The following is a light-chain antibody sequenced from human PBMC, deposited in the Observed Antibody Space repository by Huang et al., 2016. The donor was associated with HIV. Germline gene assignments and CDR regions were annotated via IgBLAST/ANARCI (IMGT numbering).Light chain of an antibody. Sequence: EIVLTQSPATLSVSPGERATLSCRASQSVSGSLAWYQQKPGPAPRLRIYGASTRATGVPARFSGSGSGTEFTLTISSLQSEDFAVYYCQQYNNFYTFGPGTRVDIK. CDR1: QSVSGS. V-gene: IGKV3-15*01. CDR2: GAS. J-gene: IGKJ3*01. CDR3: QQYNNFYT.